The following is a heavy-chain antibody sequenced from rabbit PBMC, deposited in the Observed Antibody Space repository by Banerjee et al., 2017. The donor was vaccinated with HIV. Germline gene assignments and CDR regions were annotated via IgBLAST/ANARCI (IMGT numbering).Heavy chain of an antibody. D-gene: IGHD4-1*01. J-gene: IGHJ4*01. V-gene: IGHV1S45*01. Sequence: QEQLKESGGGLVQPGGSLKLSCKASGFDFSSYYMSWVRQAPGKGLEWIGYIDPVFGSTYYASWAKGRFTISKTSSTTVTLQMTSLTAADTATYFCARDFNSRNLWGPGTLVTVS. CDR2: IDPVFGST. CDR3: ARDFNSRNL. CDR1: GFDFSSYYM.